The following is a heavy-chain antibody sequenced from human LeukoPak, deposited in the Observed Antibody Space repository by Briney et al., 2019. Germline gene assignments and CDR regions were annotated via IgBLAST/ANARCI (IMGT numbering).Heavy chain of an antibody. CDR3: ARGYSGYDYFDY. Sequence: PGRSLRLSCAASGFTFSSYAMHWVRQAPGKGLEWVAVISYDGSSKYYADSVKGRFTISRDNSKNTLYLQMNSLRAEDTAVYYCARGYSGYDYFDYWGQGTLVTVSS. CDR2: ISYDGSSK. J-gene: IGHJ4*02. D-gene: IGHD5-12*01. CDR1: GFTFSSYA. V-gene: IGHV3-30-3*01.